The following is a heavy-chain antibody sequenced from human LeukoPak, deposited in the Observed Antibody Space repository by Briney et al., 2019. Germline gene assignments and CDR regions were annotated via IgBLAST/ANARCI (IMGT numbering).Heavy chain of an antibody. CDR2: IIPIFGTA. V-gene: IGHV1-69*13. D-gene: IGHD3-22*01. Sequence: SVKVSCKASGGTFSSYAISWVRQATGQGLEWMGGIIPIFGTANYAQKFQGRVTITADESTSTAYMELSSLRSEDTAVYYCASCSSGYKFGDYWGQGTLVTVSS. J-gene: IGHJ4*02. CDR3: ASCSSGYKFGDY. CDR1: GGTFSSYA.